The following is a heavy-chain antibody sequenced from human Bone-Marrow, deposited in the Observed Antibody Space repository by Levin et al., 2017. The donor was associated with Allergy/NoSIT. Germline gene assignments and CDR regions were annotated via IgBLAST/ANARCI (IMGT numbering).Heavy chain of an antibody. CDR1: GFTFSSYA. J-gene: IGHJ5*02. V-gene: IGHV3-23*01. Sequence: GESLKISCAASGFTFSSYAMSWVRQAPGKGLEWVSAISGSGGSTYYADSVKGRFTISRDNSKNTLYLQMNSLRAEDTAVYYCAKDPWSSDPNWFDPWGQGTLVTVSS. CDR3: AKDPWSSDPNWFDP. CDR2: ISGSGGST. D-gene: IGHD2-8*01.